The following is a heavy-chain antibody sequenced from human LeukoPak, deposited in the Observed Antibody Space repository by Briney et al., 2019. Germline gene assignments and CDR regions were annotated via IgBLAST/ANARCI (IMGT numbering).Heavy chain of an antibody. V-gene: IGHV4-34*01. CDR1: GGSFRGYY. Sequence: PSETLSLTCAVYGGSFRGYYWSWIHHPPGKGLEWIGEINHSGSSNYNPSLKSRVTISLDTSKNQFSLNLSSVTAADTAVYYCAKGSKVVLFTRDHYMDVWGKGTTVTISS. CDR2: INHSGSS. D-gene: IGHD3-22*01. CDR3: AKGSKVVLFTRDHYMDV. J-gene: IGHJ6*03.